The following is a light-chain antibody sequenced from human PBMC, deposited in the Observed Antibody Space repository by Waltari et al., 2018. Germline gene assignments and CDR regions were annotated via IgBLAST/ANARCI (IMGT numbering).Light chain of an antibody. V-gene: IGLV2-11*01. CDR1: SGDFGGLNV. Sequence: QSALTQPRSVSGSSGQSVTVSCTPSSGDFGGLNVVSWYQQHPGKAPKVIIYEVSNRPSRVSERFSGSKSGDTASLTISGLQAEDEAHYYCISYTSANTWVFGGGTKLTVL. CDR3: ISYTSANTWV. CDR2: EVS. J-gene: IGLJ3*02.